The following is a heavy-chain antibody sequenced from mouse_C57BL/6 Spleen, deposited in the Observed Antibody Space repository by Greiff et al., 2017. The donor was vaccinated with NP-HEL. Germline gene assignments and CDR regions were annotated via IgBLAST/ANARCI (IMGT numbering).Heavy chain of an antibody. CDR2: IYPGDGDT. Sequence: QVQLQQSGPELVKPGASVKISCKASGYAFSSSWMNWVKQRPGKGLEWIGRIYPGDGDTNYNGKFKGKATLTADKSSSTAYMQLSSLTSEDSAVYFCARFTAVVADYWGKGTTLTVSS. CDR1: GYAFSSSW. J-gene: IGHJ2*01. D-gene: IGHD1-1*01. V-gene: IGHV1-82*01. CDR3: ARFTAVVADY.